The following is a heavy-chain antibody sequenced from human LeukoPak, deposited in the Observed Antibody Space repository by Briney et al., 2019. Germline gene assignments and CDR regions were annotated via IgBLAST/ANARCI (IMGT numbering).Heavy chain of an antibody. J-gene: IGHJ3*02. D-gene: IGHD4-17*01. CDR1: GLTVSNYY. CDR2: IYTSGST. Sequence: GGSLRLSCAASGLTVSNYYMSWVRQAPGQGLEWVSVIYTSGSTYDADSVRGRFTISRDKSKNTLYLQMNSLRAEDAAVYYCARGGSDGGDYSSFDIWGLGTMVTVSS. CDR3: ARGGSDGGDYSSFDI. V-gene: IGHV3-66*01.